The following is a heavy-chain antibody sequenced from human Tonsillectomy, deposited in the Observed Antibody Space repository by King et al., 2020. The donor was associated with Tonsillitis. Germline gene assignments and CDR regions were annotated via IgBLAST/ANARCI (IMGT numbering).Heavy chain of an antibody. CDR3: AKDQALILTGPGAFDI. CDR2: ISGAGVGT. J-gene: IGHJ3*02. CDR1: GFTFSSSA. D-gene: IGHD3-9*01. Sequence: VPLVASGGGLVQPGGSLSLSCAASGFTFSSSALNWVRPAPGPGLAWVSAISGAGVGTYSADSVKGRFTISRDNSDHALYLQMNSLRAEDTAVYYCAKDQALILTGPGAFDIWGQGTMVTVSS. V-gene: IGHV3-23*04.